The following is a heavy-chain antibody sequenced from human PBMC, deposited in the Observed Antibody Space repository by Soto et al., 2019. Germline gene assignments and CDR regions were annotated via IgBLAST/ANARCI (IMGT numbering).Heavy chain of an antibody. CDR3: AKDEVVVAATPDS. D-gene: IGHD2-15*01. J-gene: IGHJ4*02. Sequence: XGSLRLSCAACGFTFSSHAMIWVRQAPGKGLEWVSAISGSGGSTYYADSVKGRFTISRDNSKNTLYLQMNSLRAEDTAVYYCAKDEVVVAATPDSWGQGTLATVSS. V-gene: IGHV3-23*01. CDR2: ISGSGGST. CDR1: GFTFSSHA.